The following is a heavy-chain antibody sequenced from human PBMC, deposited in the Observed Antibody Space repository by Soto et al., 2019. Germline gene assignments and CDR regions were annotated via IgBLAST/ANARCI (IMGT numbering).Heavy chain of an antibody. D-gene: IGHD3-16*01. V-gene: IGHV4-30-4*01. J-gene: IGHJ6*02. CDR1: GGSISSGDYY. CDR3: ARDHEMGYYGVDV. Sequence: SETLSLTCTVSGGSISSGDYYWSWIRQPPGKGLEWIGYIYYSGSTYYNPSLKSRVTISVDTSKNQFSLKLSSVTAADTAVYYCARDHEMGYYGVDVWGQGTTVPSP. CDR2: IYYSGST.